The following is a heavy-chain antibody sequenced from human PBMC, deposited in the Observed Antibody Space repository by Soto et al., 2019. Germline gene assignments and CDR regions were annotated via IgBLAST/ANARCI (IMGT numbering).Heavy chain of an antibody. D-gene: IGHD6-19*01. CDR2: ISGSASST. V-gene: IGHV3-23*01. J-gene: IGHJ4*02. Sequence: EVLLLESGGGLVQPGGSLRLSCAASGFTFSSYAVTWVRQAPGKGLEWVSSISGSASSTYSADSVKGRFTISRDNSKNTVYLQMNSLRAEDSAVYYCAEGRGSALPRFDYWGQGTLVTVSS. CDR1: GFTFSSYA. CDR3: AEGRGSALPRFDY.